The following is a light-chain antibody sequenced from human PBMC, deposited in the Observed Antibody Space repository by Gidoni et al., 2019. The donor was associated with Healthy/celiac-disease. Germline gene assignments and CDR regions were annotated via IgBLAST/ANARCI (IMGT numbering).Light chain of an antibody. V-gene: IGKV1-39*01. CDR2: AAS. Sequence: DIQMTQSPSSLSASLGDRVTITCRASQRLSSYLNWYQQKPWKSPKLLIYAASSLQSVVPSRFSGSGSGTDFTLTISSLQPEDFATYYCQQSYSTPPTFGQGTKVEIK. CDR1: QRLSSY. CDR3: QQSYSTPPT. J-gene: IGKJ1*01.